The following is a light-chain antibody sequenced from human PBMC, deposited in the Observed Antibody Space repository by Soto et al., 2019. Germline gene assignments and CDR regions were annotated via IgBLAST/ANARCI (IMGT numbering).Light chain of an antibody. J-gene: IGKJ2*01. V-gene: IGKV1-39*01. Sequence: DIQMTQSPSSLSASVGDRVTITCRASQSISSYLNWYQQKPGKAPKLLIYAASSLQSGVPSRFSGSRSGTDFTLTISSLQPEDFATDYCQQSYSTPPSFGQGTKLEIK. CDR3: QQSYSTPPS. CDR2: AAS. CDR1: QSISSY.